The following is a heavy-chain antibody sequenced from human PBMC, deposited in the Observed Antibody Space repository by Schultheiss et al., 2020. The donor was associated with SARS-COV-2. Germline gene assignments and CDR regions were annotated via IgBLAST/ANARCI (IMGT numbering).Heavy chain of an antibody. V-gene: IGHV1-46*01. D-gene: IGHD1-26*01. CDR2: INPSGGST. Sequence: ASVKVSCKASGYTFTGYYMHWVRQAPGQGLEWMGIINPSGGSTSYAQKFQGRVTMTRDTSTSTVYMELSSLRSEDTAVYYCAREHRGVGATTARGGNWFDPWGQGTLVTVSS. CDR3: AREHRGVGATTARGGNWFDP. CDR1: GYTFTGYY. J-gene: IGHJ5*02.